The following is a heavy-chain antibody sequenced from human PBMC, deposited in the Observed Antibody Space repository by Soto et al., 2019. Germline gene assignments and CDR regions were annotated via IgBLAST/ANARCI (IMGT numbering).Heavy chain of an antibody. CDR1: GYTFTSYG. CDR3: ARDMVYCGDYVVLGWFDP. V-gene: IGHV1-18*01. J-gene: IGHJ5*02. Sequence: GASVKVSCKASGYTFTSYGISWVRQAPGQGLEWMGWISAYNGNTNYAQKLQGRVTMTTDTSTSTAYMELRSLRSDDTAVYYCARDMVYCGDYVVLGWFDPWGQGTLVTVSS. CDR2: ISAYNGNT. D-gene: IGHD4-17*01.